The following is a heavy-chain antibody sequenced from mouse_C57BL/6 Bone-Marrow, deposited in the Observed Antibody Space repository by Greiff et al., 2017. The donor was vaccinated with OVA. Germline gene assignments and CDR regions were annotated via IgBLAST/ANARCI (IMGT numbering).Heavy chain of an antibody. CDR3: ARVPY. J-gene: IGHJ3*01. V-gene: IGHV1-55*01. Sequence: VQLPQPGAELVKPGASVKMSCKASGSTFTSYWITWVKQRPGQGLEWIGDIYPGSGSTNYNEKFKSKATLTVDTPSSTAYMQLSSLTSEDSAVYCCARVPYWGQGTLVTVSA. CDR1: GSTFTSYW. CDR2: IYPGSGST.